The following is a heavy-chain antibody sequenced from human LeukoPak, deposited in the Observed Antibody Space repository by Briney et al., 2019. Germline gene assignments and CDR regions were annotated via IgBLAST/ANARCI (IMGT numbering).Heavy chain of an antibody. D-gene: IGHD4-11*01. CDR2: ISSSSSYI. CDR1: GFTFSSYS. Sequence: PGGSLRLSCAASGFTFSSYSMNWVRQAPGKGLEWVSSISSSSSYIYYADSVKGRFTISRDNAKNSLYLQMNSLRVDDTAVYYCARDADSNFDCWGQGTLVTVSS. CDR3: ARDADSNFDC. J-gene: IGHJ4*02. V-gene: IGHV3-21*01.